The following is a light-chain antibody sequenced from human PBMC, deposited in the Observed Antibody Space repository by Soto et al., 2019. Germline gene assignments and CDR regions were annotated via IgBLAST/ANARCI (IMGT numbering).Light chain of an antibody. J-gene: IGKJ1*01. CDR1: QSVSSSY. CDR2: GAS. CDR3: QPYGSSSWT. Sequence: EIVLTQSPGTLSLSPGERATLSCRASQSVSSSYLAWYQQQPGQAPRLLIYGASSRATGIPDRFSGSGSGTDFTLTISRLEPDAFAVYYCQPYGSSSWTFGQGTKVEIK. V-gene: IGKV3-20*01.